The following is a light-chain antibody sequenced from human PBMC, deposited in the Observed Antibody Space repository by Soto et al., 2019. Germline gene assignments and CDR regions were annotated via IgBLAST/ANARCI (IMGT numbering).Light chain of an antibody. V-gene: IGKV3-20*01. CDR2: GAS. CDR1: QSASSIY. CDR3: QQYNSSPPMYT. Sequence: EIVLTQSPGTLSLSPGERATLSCRASQSASSIYLAWYQQKPGQTPRLLMYGASKRATGIPDRFSGSGSGTDFTLTISRLDPEDFAVYYCQQYNSSPPMYTFGQGTKLEIK. J-gene: IGKJ2*01.